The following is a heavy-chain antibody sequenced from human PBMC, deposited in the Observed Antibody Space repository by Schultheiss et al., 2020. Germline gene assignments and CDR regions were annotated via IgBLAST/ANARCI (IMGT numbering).Heavy chain of an antibody. CDR3: VPSGGVSREIGY. D-gene: IGHD3-3*01. CDR1: GFTFSSYW. Sequence: GGSLRLSCAASGFTFSSYWMSWVRQAPGKGLEWVAVISYDGSAKYYGDSVKGRFTISRDDSKKTAYLQMSSLETGDTAVYYCVPSGGVSREIGYWGQGALVTVSS. J-gene: IGHJ4*02. V-gene: IGHV3-30*03. CDR2: ISYDGSAK.